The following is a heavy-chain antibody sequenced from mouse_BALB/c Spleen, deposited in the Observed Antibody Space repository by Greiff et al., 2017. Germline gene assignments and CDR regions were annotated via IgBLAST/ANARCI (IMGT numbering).Heavy chain of an antibody. CDR1: GFSLTGYG. D-gene: IGHD2-1*01. Sequence: VQRVESGPGLVAPSQSLSITCTVSGFSLTGYGVNWVRQPPGKGLEWLGMIWGDGSTDYNSALKSRLSISKDNSKSQVFLKMNSLRTDDTARYYYARDRGGNYYFDYWGQGTTLTVSS. CDR2: IWGDGST. J-gene: IGHJ2*01. CDR3: ARDRGGNYYFDY. V-gene: IGHV2-6-7*01.